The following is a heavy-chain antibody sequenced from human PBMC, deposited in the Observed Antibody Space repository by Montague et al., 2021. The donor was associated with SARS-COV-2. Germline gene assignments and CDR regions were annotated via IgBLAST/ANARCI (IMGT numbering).Heavy chain of an antibody. J-gene: IGHJ6*02. CDR2: IYYSGST. V-gene: IGHV4-59*01. Sequence: SETLSLTCTVSGGSISSYYWNWIRQPPGTGMEWIGYIYYSGSTNYNHSLKSQGPITVDTSKNQYHLKLSPMTAADTAVYYCARAIGSMYSSGWYYYYYGMDVWGQGTTVTVSS. CDR1: GGSISSYY. CDR3: ARAIGSMYSSGWYYYYYGMDV. D-gene: IGHD6-19*01.